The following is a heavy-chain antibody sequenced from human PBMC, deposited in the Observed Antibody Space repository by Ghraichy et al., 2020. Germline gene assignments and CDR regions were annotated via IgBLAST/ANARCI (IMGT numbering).Heavy chain of an antibody. J-gene: IGHJ4*02. CDR1: GFTFSNYA. Sequence: GGSLRLSCAASGFTFSNYAMSWVRQAPGKGLEWVSSITDGGGGTDYADSVKGRFTISRDNSKKMLYLQMNSLRAEDTAVYYCAKDDYGSGSYYTLSFDYWGQGTLVTVSS. V-gene: IGHV3-23*01. D-gene: IGHD3-10*01. CDR2: ITDGGGGT. CDR3: AKDDYGSGSYYTLSFDY.